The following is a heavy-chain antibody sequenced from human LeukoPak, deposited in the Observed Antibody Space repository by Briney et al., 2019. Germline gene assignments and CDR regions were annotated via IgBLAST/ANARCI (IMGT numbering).Heavy chain of an antibody. J-gene: IGHJ3*02. Sequence: PSETLSLTCTVSGGSISSHYWSWIRQPPGKGLEWIGCIYYSGSTNYNPSLKSRVTISVDTSKNQFSLKLSSVTAADTAVYYCARDAYYYDSSGYYQKAFDIWGQGTMVTVSS. CDR2: IYYSGST. D-gene: IGHD3-22*01. CDR3: ARDAYYYDSSGYYQKAFDI. CDR1: GGSISSHY. V-gene: IGHV4-59*11.